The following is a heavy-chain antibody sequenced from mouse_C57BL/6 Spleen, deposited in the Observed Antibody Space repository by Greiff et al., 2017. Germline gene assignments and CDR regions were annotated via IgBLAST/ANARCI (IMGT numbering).Heavy chain of an antibody. CDR2: IDPETGGT. CDR1: GYTFTDYE. CDR3: TRRYYFDY. Sequence: QVQLQQSGAELVRPGASVTLSCKASGYTFTDYEMHWVKQTPVHGLEWIGAIDPETGGTAYNQKFKGKAILTADQSSSTAYMELRSLTSEDSAVYYCTRRYYFDYWGQGTTLTVSS. V-gene: IGHV1-15*01. J-gene: IGHJ2*01.